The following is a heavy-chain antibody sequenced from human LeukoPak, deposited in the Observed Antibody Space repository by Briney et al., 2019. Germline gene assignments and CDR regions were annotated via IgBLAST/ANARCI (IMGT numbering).Heavy chain of an antibody. CDR1: GYTFTSYY. CDR2: INPNSGGT. CDR3: AREWLGELFSYFDY. J-gene: IGHJ4*02. V-gene: IGHV1-2*02. D-gene: IGHD3-10*01. Sequence: ASVKVSCKASGYTFTSYYMHWVRQTPGQGLEWMGWINPNSGGTNYAQKFQGRVTLTRDTSISTAYMELSRLRSDDTAVYYCAREWLGELFSYFDYWGQGTLVTVSS.